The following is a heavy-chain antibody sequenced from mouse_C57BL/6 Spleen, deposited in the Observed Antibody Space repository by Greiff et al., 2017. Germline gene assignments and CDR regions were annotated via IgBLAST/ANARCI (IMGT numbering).Heavy chain of an antibody. CDR3: ARQLSLPYYAMDY. CDR2: IYPGSGSP. V-gene: IGHV1-55*01. D-gene: IGHD3-2*02. J-gene: IGHJ4*01. CDR1: GYTFTSYW. Sequence: VQLQQPGAELVKPGASVKMSCKASGYTFTSYWITWVKQRPGQGLEWIGDIYPGSGSPNYNEKFKSKATLTVDTSSSTAYMQLSSLTSEDSAVYYCARQLSLPYYAMDYWGQGTSVTVSS.